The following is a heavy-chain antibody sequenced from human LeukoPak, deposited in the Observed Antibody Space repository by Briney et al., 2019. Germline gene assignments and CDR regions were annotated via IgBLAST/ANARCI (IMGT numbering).Heavy chain of an antibody. V-gene: IGHV4-38-2*02. CDR2: IYHSGDT. Sequence: SETLSLTCAVSGYSVSSAYYWGWIRPPPGKGLEWIGRIYHSGDTYYNPSLKSRVTISVDTSKNQFSLKLSSVTAADTAVYYCARDLGYCTNGVCYNNWFDPWGQGTLVTVSS. J-gene: IGHJ5*02. CDR3: ARDLGYCTNGVCYNNWFDP. D-gene: IGHD2-8*01. CDR1: GYSVSSAYY.